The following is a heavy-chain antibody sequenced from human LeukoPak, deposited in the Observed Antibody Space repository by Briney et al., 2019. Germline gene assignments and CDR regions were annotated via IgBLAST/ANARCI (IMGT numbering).Heavy chain of an antibody. CDR2: IKYDGSEK. Sequence: QTGGSLRLSCAASGFTFSSYWMSWVRRAPGKGLEWVANIKYDGSEKYYVDSVKGRFTISRDNAKNSVYLQMNSLRAEDTAVYYCTRDREGSGYDFGYWGQGTLVTVSS. D-gene: IGHD5-12*01. CDR3: TRDREGSGYDFGY. J-gene: IGHJ4*02. V-gene: IGHV3-7*01. CDR1: GFTFSSYW.